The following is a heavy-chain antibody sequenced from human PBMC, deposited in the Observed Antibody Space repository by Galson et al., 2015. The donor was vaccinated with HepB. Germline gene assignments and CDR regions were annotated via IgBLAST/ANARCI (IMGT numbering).Heavy chain of an antibody. V-gene: IGHV3-30*04. D-gene: IGHD4-17*01. J-gene: IGHJ3*02. Sequence: SLRLSCAASGFTFSSYAMHWVRQAPGKGLEWVAVISYDGSNKYYADSVKGRFTISRDNSKNTLYLQMNSLRAEDTAVYYCARYVYGDYGVDAFDIWGQGTMVTVSS. CDR2: ISYDGSNK. CDR1: GFTFSSYA. CDR3: ARYVYGDYGVDAFDI.